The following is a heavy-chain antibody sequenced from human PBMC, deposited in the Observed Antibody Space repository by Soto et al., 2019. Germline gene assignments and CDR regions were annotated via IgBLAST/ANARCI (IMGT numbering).Heavy chain of an antibody. CDR3: ARSGGAGSGYTKSDNWFDP. CDR2: IIPIFGTA. CDR1: GGTFSSYA. J-gene: IGHJ5*02. V-gene: IGHV1-69*06. Sequence: QVQLVQSGAEVKKPGSSVKVSCKASGGTFSSYAISWVRQAPGQGLEWMGGIIPIFGTANSAQKFQGRVTITADKATSTAYMELRSLRSEDTAVYYCARSGGAGSGYTKSDNWFDPWGQGTLVTVSS. D-gene: IGHD3-22*01.